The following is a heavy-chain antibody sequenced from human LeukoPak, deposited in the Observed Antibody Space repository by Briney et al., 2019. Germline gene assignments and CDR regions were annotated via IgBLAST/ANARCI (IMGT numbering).Heavy chain of an antibody. Sequence: GGSLRLSCAASGFTFSSYAMSWVRQAPGKGLEWVSAISGSGGSTYYADSVKGRFTISRDNSKNTLYLQMNSLRAEDTAVYYCAKANGRAFFTMIVVVTAFDYWGQGTLATVSS. V-gene: IGHV3-23*01. CDR3: AKANGRAFFTMIVVVTAFDY. D-gene: IGHD3-22*01. CDR1: GFTFSSYA. J-gene: IGHJ4*02. CDR2: ISGSGGST.